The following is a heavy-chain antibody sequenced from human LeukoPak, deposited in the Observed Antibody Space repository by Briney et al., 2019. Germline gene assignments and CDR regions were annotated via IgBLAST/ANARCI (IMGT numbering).Heavy chain of an antibody. J-gene: IGHJ4*02. CDR2: MNPNSGNT. V-gene: IGHV1-8*03. CDR3: ARAPQNIAAAGKGVFDY. D-gene: IGHD6-13*01. Sequence: ASVKVSCKASGYTFTSYDINWVRQATGQGLEWMGWMNPNSGNTGYAQKFQGRVTITRNTSISTAYMELSSLRSEDTAVYYCARAPQNIAAAGKGVFDYWGQGTLVTVSS. CDR1: GYTFTSYD.